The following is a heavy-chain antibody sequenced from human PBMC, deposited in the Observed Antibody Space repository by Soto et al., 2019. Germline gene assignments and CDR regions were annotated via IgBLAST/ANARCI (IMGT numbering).Heavy chain of an antibody. D-gene: IGHD7-27*01. CDR3: AKVGSRKNKLGDYFDY. Sequence: GGSLRLSCAASGFTFDDYAMHWARQAPGKGLEWVSLISGDGGSKYYADSVKGRFTISRDNSKDSLYLQMNSLRTEDTALYYCAKVGSRKNKLGDYFDYWGQGTLVTVSS. V-gene: IGHV3-43*02. CDR2: ISGDGGSK. CDR1: GFTFDDYA. J-gene: IGHJ4*02.